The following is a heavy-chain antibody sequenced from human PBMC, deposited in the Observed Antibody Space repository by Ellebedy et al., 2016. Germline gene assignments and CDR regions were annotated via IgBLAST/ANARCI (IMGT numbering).Heavy chain of an antibody. D-gene: IGHD3-16*01. V-gene: IGHV3-23*01. CDR1: GFAFSIYA. Sequence: GESLKISCAASGFAFSIYAMTWVRQAPGKGLEWVSTISGGGRRTYYADSVKGRFTISRDNSKNTLYLQMNSLRAEDTAVYYCAKGGEYSHFDLWGRGTLVTVSS. J-gene: IGHJ2*01. CDR2: ISGGGRRT. CDR3: AKGGEYSHFDL.